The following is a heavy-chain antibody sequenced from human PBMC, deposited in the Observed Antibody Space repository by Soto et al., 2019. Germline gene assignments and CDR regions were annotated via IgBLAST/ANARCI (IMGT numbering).Heavy chain of an antibody. J-gene: IGHJ5*02. Sequence: QVQLVESGGGVVQPGRSLRLSCAASGFTFSSYGMHWVRQAPGKGLEWVAVIWYDGSNKYYADSVKGRFTISRDNSKNTLYLQMNSLRAEDTAVYYCARDGGYCSSTSCYLANWFDPWGQGTLVTVSS. CDR2: IWYDGSNK. D-gene: IGHD2-2*01. V-gene: IGHV3-33*01. CDR1: GFTFSSYG. CDR3: ARDGGYCSSTSCYLANWFDP.